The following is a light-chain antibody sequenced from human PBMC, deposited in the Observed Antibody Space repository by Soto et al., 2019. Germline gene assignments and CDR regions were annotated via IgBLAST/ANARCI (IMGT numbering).Light chain of an antibody. CDR2: DAS. J-gene: IGKJ1*01. CDR1: QSVSNN. CDR3: QQYNNWPPWT. V-gene: IGKV3-15*01. Sequence: ILMTQSPATLSVSPGERATLSCRASQSVSNNLAWYQQKPGQAPRLLIYDASTRATGLPARFRGSGSGTEFTLTISVLQSEDFAVYYCQQYNNWPPWTFGQGTKVEIK.